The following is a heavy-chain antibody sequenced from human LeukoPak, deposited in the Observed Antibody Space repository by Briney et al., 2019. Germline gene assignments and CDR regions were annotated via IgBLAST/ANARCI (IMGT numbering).Heavy chain of an antibody. Sequence: ASVKVSCKASGYTFTSYYMHWVRQAPGQGLEWMGIINPSGGSTSYAQKFQGRITMTRDTSTSTVYMELSSLRSEDTAVYYRASEAGGPFPDFLIGYWGQGTLVTVSS. CDR1: GYTFTSYY. J-gene: IGHJ4*02. D-gene: IGHD3-3*01. CDR3: ASEAGGPFPDFLIGY. CDR2: INPSGGST. V-gene: IGHV1-46*01.